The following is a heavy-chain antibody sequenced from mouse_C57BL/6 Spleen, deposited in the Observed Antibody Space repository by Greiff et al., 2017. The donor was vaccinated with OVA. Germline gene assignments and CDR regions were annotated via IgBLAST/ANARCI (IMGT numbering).Heavy chain of an antibody. D-gene: IGHD1-1*01. CDR2: ISSGGDYI. J-gene: IGHJ2*01. V-gene: IGHV5-9-1*02. CDR3: TSVLYYYVFDY. Sequence: DVMLVESGEGLVKPGGSLKLSCAASGFTFSSYAMSWVRQTPEKRLEWVAYISSGGDYIYYADTVKGRFTISRDNARNTLYLQMSSLKSEDTAMYYCTSVLYYYVFDYWGQGTTLTVSS. CDR1: GFTFSSYA.